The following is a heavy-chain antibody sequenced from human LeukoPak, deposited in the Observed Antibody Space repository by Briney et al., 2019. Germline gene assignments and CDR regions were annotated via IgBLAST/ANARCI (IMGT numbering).Heavy chain of an antibody. CDR1: GFTFSSYD. J-gene: IGHJ6*02. CDR2: IGKAGDT. Sequence: GGSLRLSCVASGFTFSSYDMHWVRQGKGKGLEWVSDIGKAGDTYYADSVKGRFTISRENAKNSLYLQMNSLRDGDTAVYYCVRDPSGWGMDVWGQGTTVIVSS. V-gene: IGHV3-13*01. CDR3: VRDPSGWGMDV.